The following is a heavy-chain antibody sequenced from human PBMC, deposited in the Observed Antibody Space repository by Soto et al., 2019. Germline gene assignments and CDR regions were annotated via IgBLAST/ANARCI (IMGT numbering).Heavy chain of an antibody. CDR1: GGSISSYY. V-gene: IGHV4-59*01. J-gene: IGHJ4*02. CDR3: ARRWGTTFDS. CDR2: IYYSGST. Sequence: PSETLSLTCTVSGGSISSYYWSWIRQPPGKGLEWIGYIYYSGSTNYNPSLKSRVTISVDTSKNQFSLKLSSVTAADTAVYYCARRWGTTFDSWGQGPLVTVSS. D-gene: IGHD1-1*01.